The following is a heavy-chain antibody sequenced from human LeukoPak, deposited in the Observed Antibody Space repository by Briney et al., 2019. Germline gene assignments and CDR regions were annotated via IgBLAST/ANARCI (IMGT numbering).Heavy chain of an antibody. CDR1: GYTFTGYY. CDR2: IIPIFSTG. J-gene: IGHJ3*02. CDR3: ASLVVIPTEDAFDI. V-gene: IGHV1-69*13. D-gene: IGHD2-2*01. Sequence: ASVKVSCKASGYTFTGYYMHWVRQAPGQGLEWMGGIIPIFSTGNYAQKFQGRVTITADDFTSTAYMELSSLRSEDTAMYYCASLVVIPTEDAFDIWGQGTMVTVSS.